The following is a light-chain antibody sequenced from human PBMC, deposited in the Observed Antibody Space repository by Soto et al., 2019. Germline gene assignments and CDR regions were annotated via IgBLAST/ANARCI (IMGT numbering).Light chain of an antibody. CDR3: QKYTSAPLT. Sequence: DVQLTQSPSSLSAFVGDRVTITCRASQGIAPHLAWFQQKPGKVPKLLIYATSTLQSGVPSRFSGSGSGTDFTLTINSLQPEDVGTYYCQKYTSAPLTFGGGTKVEIK. CDR2: ATS. V-gene: IGKV1-27*01. J-gene: IGKJ4*01. CDR1: QGIAPH.